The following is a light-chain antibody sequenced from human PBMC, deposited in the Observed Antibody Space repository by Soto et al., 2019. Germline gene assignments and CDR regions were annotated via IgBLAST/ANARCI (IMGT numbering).Light chain of an antibody. Sequence: QSVLTQPPSVSGAPGQRVTISCTVSSSNIGAHYYIHWYQQLPGTAPKLLIYGNSNRPSGVPDRFSGSKSGTSASLAITGLQAEDEADYYCQSYDSSLSGSVFGGGTQVTVL. CDR1: SSNIGAHYY. CDR2: GNS. J-gene: IGLJ3*02. V-gene: IGLV1-40*01. CDR3: QSYDSSLSGSV.